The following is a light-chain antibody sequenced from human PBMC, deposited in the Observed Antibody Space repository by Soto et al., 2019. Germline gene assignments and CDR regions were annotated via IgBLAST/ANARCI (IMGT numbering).Light chain of an antibody. CDR1: SSDVGDYDF. CDR3: RSYTSSSTPLV. Sequence: QSVLTQPASVSGSPGQSITISCTGASSDVGDYDFVSWYLQHPGKVPKLIIYEVTKRPSGVSDRFSGSKSGNTASLTISGLQAEDEADYYCRSYTSSSTPLVFGTGTKLTVL. V-gene: IGLV2-14*01. J-gene: IGLJ1*01. CDR2: EVT.